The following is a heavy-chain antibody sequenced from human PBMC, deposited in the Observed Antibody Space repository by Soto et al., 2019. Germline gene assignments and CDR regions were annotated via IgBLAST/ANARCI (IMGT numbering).Heavy chain of an antibody. CDR2: IKQDGSEK. CDR3: ARAQTSGWYVSY. CDR1: GFTFSSYW. V-gene: IGHV3-7*01. Sequence: PGGSLRLSCAASGFTFSSYWMSWVRQAPGKGLEWVANIKQDGSEKYYVDSVKGRFTVSRDNAKNSLYLQMNSLRVDDTAVYYCARAQTSGWYVSYWGQGTLVTVSS. J-gene: IGHJ4*02. D-gene: IGHD6-19*01.